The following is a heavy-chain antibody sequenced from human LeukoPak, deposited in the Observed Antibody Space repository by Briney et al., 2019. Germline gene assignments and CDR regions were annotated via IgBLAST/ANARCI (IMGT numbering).Heavy chain of an antibody. V-gene: IGHV5-10-1*01. J-gene: IGHJ5*02. D-gene: IGHD1-26*01. CDR2: IDPSDSYT. Sequence: GESLKISCKGSGYSFTSYWISWVRQMPEKGLEWMGRIDPSDSYTNYSPSFQGHVTISADKSISTAYLQWSSLKASDTAMYYCARQPPIVGATLWFDPWGQGTLVTVS. CDR3: ARQPPIVGATLWFDP. CDR1: GYSFTSYW.